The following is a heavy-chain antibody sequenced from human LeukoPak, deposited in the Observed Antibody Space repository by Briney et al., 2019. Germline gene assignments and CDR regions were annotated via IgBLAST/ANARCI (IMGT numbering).Heavy chain of an antibody. V-gene: IGHV4-30-4*08. D-gene: IGHD2-2*01. CDR3: ARGGDCSSTSCYWATNQSFDY. CDR1: GGSISSSSYY. J-gene: IGHJ4*02. CDR2: IYYSGST. Sequence: SETLSLTCTVSGGSISSSSYYWGWIRQPPGKGLEWIGYIYYSGSTYYNPSLKSRVTISVDTSKNQFSLKLSSVTAADTAVYYCARGGDCSSTSCYWATNQSFDYWGQGTLVTVSS.